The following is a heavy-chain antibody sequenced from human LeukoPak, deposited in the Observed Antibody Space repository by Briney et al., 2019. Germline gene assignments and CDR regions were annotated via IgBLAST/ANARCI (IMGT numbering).Heavy chain of an antibody. Sequence: QPGGPLRLSCAASGFSSSNYNMNWVRQAPGKGLEWISYISSSGSTRYYADSVKGRFTISRDNAKPSLYLQMNSLRDEDTAVYYCARVNYYALDYWGQGALVTVSS. J-gene: IGHJ4*02. CDR1: GFSSSNYN. CDR3: ARVNYYALDY. V-gene: IGHV3-48*02. CDR2: ISSSGSTR. D-gene: IGHD3-10*01.